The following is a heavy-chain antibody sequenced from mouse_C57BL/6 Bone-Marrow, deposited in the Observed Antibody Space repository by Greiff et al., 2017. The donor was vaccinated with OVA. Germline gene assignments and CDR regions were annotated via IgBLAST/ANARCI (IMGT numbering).Heavy chain of an antibody. CDR1: GFTFSDYY. V-gene: IGHV5-12*01. J-gene: IGHJ2*01. D-gene: IGHD1-1*01. CDR3: ARAHYYGSSYFDY. Sequence: EVQVVESGGGLVQPGGSLKLSCAASGFTFSDYYMYWVRQTPEKRLEWVAYISNGGGSTYYPDTVKGRFTISRDNAKNTLYLQMSRLKSEDTAMYYCARAHYYGSSYFDYWGQGTTLTVSS. CDR2: ISNGGGST.